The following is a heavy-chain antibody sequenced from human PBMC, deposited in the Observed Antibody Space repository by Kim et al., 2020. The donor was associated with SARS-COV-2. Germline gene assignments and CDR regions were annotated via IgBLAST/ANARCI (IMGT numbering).Heavy chain of an antibody. D-gene: IGHD1-26*01. CDR3: AREDGRDGMDV. Sequence: SETLSLTCTVSGGSISSSSYYWGWIRQPPGKGLEWIGSIYYSGSTYYNPSLKSRVTISVDTSKNQFSLKLSSVTAADTAVYYCAREDGRDGMDVWGQGTTVTVSS. CDR1: GGSISSSSYY. CDR2: IYYSGST. V-gene: IGHV4-39*07. J-gene: IGHJ6*02.